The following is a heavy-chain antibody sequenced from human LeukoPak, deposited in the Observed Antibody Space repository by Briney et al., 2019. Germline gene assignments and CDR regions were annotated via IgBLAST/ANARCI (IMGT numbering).Heavy chain of an antibody. J-gene: IGHJ1*01. CDR3: AHHRGSLDSDTEYFQH. D-gene: IGHD3-22*01. Sequence: GGSLRLSCAASGFTYASYAMSWVRQAPGKGLEWVSAISGSGGSTYYADSVKGRFTISRDNSKSTLYLQMNSLSAEDMAVYYCAHHRGSLDSDTEYFQHWGQGTLVTVSS. V-gene: IGHV3-23*01. CDR1: GFTYASYA. CDR2: ISGSGGST.